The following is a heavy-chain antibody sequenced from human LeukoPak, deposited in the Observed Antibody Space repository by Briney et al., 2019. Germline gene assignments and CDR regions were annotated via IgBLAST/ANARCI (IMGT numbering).Heavy chain of an antibody. CDR1: GFTFSSYS. D-gene: IGHD2-15*01. V-gene: IGHV3-21*04. CDR2: ISSSSSYI. J-gene: IGHJ5*02. CDR3: AKGFVVVVSATQSSWFDP. Sequence: GGSLRLSCAASGFTFSSYSMNWVRQAPGKGLEWVSSISSSSSYIYYADSVKGRFTISRDNSKNTLYLQMNSLRAEDTAVYYCAKGFVVVVSATQSSWFDPWGQGTLVTVSS.